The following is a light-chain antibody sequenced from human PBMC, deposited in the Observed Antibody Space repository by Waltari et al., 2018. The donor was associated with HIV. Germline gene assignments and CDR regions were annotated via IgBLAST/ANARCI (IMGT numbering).Light chain of an antibody. CDR1: SSEVGDYNN. CDR2: DVS. Sequence: HSALTQSRPVSGSPGQSVTISCTGTSSEVGDYNNVSWYQQHPGKAPKLMIYDVSKRPSGVPVRFSGSKSGNAAFLTISGLQAEDEADYYCCSYAVSYTLVFGGGTKLTVL. V-gene: IGLV2-11*01. CDR3: CSYAVSYTLV. J-gene: IGLJ2*01.